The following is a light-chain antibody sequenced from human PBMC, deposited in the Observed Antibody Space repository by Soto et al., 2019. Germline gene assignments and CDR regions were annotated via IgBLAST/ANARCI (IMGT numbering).Light chain of an antibody. CDR1: SGHSNYA. Sequence: VLTQSPSASASLGASVKLTCTLSSGHSNYAIAWHQQQPQKGPRYLMKLKSDGSHSKGDGIPDRFSGSSSGAERYLTISSLQSEDEADYYCQTWGTGNVVFGGGTKVTVL. J-gene: IGLJ2*01. V-gene: IGLV4-69*01. CDR2: LKSDGSH. CDR3: QTWGTGNVV.